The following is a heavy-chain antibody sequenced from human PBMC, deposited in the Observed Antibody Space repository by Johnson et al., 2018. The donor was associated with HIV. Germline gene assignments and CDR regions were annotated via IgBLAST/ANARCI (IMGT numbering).Heavy chain of an antibody. J-gene: IGHJ3*01. D-gene: IGHD2/OR15-2a*01. Sequence: QVQLVESGGGVVQPGMSLRLSCAASGFIFSTYGMHWVRQAPGRGLEWVAIISYDGNNKDYADSVMGRFTISRDNSKNTLFLQMNSLRTEDTAVYFCASEASFAPRPETAFDVWGQGTKVTVSS. CDR2: ISYDGNNK. CDR3: ASEASFAPRPETAFDV. CDR1: GFIFSTYG. V-gene: IGHV3-30-3*01.